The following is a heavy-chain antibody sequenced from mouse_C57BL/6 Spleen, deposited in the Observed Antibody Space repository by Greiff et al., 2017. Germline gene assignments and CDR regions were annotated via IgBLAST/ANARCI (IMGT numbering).Heavy chain of an antibody. CDR2: INPGSGGT. Sequence: VKLQESGAELVRPGTSVKVSCKASGYAFTNYLIEWVKQRPGQGLEWIGVINPGSGGTNYNEKFKGKATLTADKSSSTAYMQLSSLTSEDSAVYFCAKSVYSNYYFGYWGQGTTLTVSS. D-gene: IGHD2-5*01. CDR1: GYAFTNYL. V-gene: IGHV1-54*01. CDR3: AKSVYSNYYFGY. J-gene: IGHJ2*01.